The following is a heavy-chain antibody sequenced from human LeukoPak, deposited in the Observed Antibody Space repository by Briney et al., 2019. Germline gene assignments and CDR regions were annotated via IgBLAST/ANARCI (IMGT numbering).Heavy chain of an antibody. V-gene: IGHV3-23*01. CDR2: ISGGGGST. J-gene: IGHJ4*02. CDR1: EFSTYA. CDR3: AKLGGYDSSGYYYISYFDY. D-gene: IGHD3-22*01. Sequence: GRSLRLSCAASEFSTYAMSWVRQAPGKGLAWVSAISGGGGSTYYADSVKGRFTISRDNSKNTLYLQMNSLRAEDTAVYYCAKLGGYDSSGYYYISYFDYWGQGTLVTVSS.